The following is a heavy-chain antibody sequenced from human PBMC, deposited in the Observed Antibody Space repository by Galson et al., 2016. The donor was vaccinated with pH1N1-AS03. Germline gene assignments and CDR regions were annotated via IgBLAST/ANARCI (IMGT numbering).Heavy chain of an antibody. V-gene: IGHV3-7*03. Sequence: SLRLSCAASGFTFTNYWRTWVRQAPGKGLEYVANINQDGSEKFYVDSVKGRFAISRDNAKNSLLLQMNSLRVEDTAMYYCADGTVAWGQGTLVTVSS. CDR1: GFTFTNYW. J-gene: IGHJ5*02. D-gene: IGHD1-1*01. CDR3: ADGTVA. CDR2: INQDGSEK.